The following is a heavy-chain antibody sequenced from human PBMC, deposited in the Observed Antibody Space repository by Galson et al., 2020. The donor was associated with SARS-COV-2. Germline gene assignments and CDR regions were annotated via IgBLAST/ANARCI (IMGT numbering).Heavy chain of an antibody. CDR2: ISDDGINT. CDR3: ARAGYNSNWSLGEYFDL. V-gene: IGHV3-30*03. D-gene: IGHD6-13*01. J-gene: IGHJ2*01. CDR1: GFTFSSYG. Sequence: GESLKISCAASGFTFSSYGMHWVRQAPGKGLEWVTVISDDGINTFYAESVKGRFTISRDNSKNTLYLQMNSLRAEDTAVYYCARAGYNSNWSLGEYFDLWGRGTLVTVSS.